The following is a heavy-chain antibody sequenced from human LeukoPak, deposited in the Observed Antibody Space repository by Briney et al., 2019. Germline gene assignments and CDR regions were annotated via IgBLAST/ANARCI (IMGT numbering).Heavy chain of an antibody. CDR3: ASHIVVVTAIRYYAMDV. V-gene: IGHV3-21*01. CDR2: ITTSSSYI. J-gene: IGHJ6*02. CDR1: GFSFGSYD. Sequence: GGSLRLSCAASGFSFGSYDMNWVRQAPGKALEWVSSITTSSSYIYYADSVKGRFTVSRDNAKNSLYLQMNSLRAEDTAVYYCASHIVVVTAIRYYAMDVWGQGTTVTVSS. D-gene: IGHD2-2*01.